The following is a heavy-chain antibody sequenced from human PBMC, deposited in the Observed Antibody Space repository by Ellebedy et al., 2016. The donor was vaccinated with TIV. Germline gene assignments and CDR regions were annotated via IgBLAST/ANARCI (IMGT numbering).Heavy chain of an antibody. CDR2: ISGSGAST. J-gene: IGHJ6*03. CDR1: GFTFSNYA. Sequence: GESLKISCAASGFTFSNYAMTWVRQAPGKGLEWVSSISGSGASTYYADSVKGRFTISRDNSKNTLYLQGNSLRAEDTAIYFCAKHPAVGSYNYMDVWGKGTTVTVSS. CDR3: AKHPAVGSYNYMDV. V-gene: IGHV3-23*01. D-gene: IGHD3-10*01.